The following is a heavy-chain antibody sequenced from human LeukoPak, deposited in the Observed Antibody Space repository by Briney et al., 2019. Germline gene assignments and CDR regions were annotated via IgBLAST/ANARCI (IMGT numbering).Heavy chain of an antibody. J-gene: IGHJ4*02. D-gene: IGHD3-3*01. CDR2: IIPIFGTA. CDR3: ARDRDGVALREAYFDY. Sequence: ASVKVSCKASGGTFSSYAISWVRQAPGQGLEWMGGIIPIFGTANYAQKFQGRVTITADESTSTAYMELSSLRSEDTAVYYCARDRDGVALREAYFDYWGQGTLVTVSS. CDR1: GGTFSSYA. V-gene: IGHV1-69*01.